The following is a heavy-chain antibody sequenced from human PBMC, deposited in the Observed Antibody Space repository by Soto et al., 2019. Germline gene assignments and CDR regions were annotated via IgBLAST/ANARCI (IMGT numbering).Heavy chain of an antibody. CDR1: GFDFNKYA. V-gene: IGHV3-23*01. Sequence: PWCSLRLSCAAFGFDFNKYAMTWVRQAPGKGLQWVSSITSNGDSTYYADSVKGRFTTSRDNSKNTLYLQMNSLRADDTAVFYCAKDSPSYTTSPFYFDSWGQGTLVTVSS. J-gene: IGHJ4*02. D-gene: IGHD2-2*02. CDR2: ITSNGDST. CDR3: AKDSPSYTTSPFYFDS.